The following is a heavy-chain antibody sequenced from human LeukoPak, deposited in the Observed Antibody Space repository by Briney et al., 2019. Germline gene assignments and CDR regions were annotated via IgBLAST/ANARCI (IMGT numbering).Heavy chain of an antibody. CDR2: IISSSSYI. V-gene: IGHV3-21*01. Sequence: PGGSLRLSCAASGFTFSSYSMNWVRQAPGKGLEWVSSIISSSSYIYYADSVKGRFTISRDNAKNSLYLQMNSLRAEDTAAYYCARGGPGAFYPACWGQGTPVTVSS. D-gene: IGHD3-16*01. CDR1: GFTFSSYS. CDR3: ARGGPGAFYPAC. J-gene: IGHJ4*03.